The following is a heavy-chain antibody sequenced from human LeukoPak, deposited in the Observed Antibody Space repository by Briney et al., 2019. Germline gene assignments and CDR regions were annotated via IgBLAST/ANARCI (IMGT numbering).Heavy chain of an antibody. Sequence: GGSLRLSCAASGFTFSSYSMNWVRQAPGKGLEWVSAISVSGGSTYYADSVKGRFTISRDNSKNTLYLQMNSLRAEDTAVYYCAKDSALTMVRGVIITYYYYYYMDVWGKGTTVTISS. V-gene: IGHV3-23*01. CDR3: AKDSALTMVRGVIITYYYYYYMDV. D-gene: IGHD3-10*01. J-gene: IGHJ6*03. CDR2: ISVSGGST. CDR1: GFTFSSYS.